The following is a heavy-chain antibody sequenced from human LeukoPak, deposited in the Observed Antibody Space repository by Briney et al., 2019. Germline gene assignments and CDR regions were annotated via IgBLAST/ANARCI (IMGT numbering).Heavy chain of an antibody. Sequence: GSSVKVSCKASGGTFSSYAISWVRQAPGQGLEWMGGIVPIFGTANYAQKFQGRVTITADKSTSTAYMELSSLRSEDTAVYYCARNPLGEAAAIKGRSAFDIWGQGTMVTVSS. V-gene: IGHV1-69*06. CDR2: IVPIFGTA. CDR3: ARNPLGEAAAIKGRSAFDI. CDR1: GGTFSSYA. D-gene: IGHD2-2*01. J-gene: IGHJ3*02.